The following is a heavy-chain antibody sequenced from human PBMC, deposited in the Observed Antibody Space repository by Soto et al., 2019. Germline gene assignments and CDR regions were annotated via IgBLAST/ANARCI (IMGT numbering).Heavy chain of an antibody. V-gene: IGHV3-30*18. CDR3: AKDGYSSSWYYYYYGMDV. CDR2: ISYDGSNK. D-gene: IGHD6-13*01. CDR1: GFIFSDHH. Sequence: PGGSLRLSCVGTGFIFSDHHVDWVRQAPGKGLEWVAVISYDGSNKYYADSVKGRFTISRDNSKNTLYLQMNSLRAEDTAVYYCAKDGYSSSWYYYYYGMDVWGQGTTVTVSS. J-gene: IGHJ6*02.